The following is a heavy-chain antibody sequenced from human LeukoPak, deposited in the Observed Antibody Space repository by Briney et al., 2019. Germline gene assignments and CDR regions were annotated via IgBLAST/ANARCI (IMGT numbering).Heavy chain of an antibody. V-gene: IGHV4-34*01. J-gene: IGHJ4*02. D-gene: IGHD3-16*02. CDR2: INHSGST. CDR3: ARGRGYNSFDY. CDR1: GGSSSGYH. Sequence: PSETLSLTCAVYGGSSSGYHWSWIRQPPGKGLEWIGEINHSGSTNYNPSLKSRITISVDTSKNQFSLKLTSVTAADTAVYYCARGRGYNSFDYLGQGTLVTVSS.